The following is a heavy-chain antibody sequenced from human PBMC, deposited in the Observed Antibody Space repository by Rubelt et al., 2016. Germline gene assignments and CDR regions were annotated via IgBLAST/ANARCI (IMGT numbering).Heavy chain of an antibody. J-gene: IGHJ4*02. CDR1: GYTFTNFA. Sequence: QVQLVQSGAEVKKPGASVKLSCKASGYTFTNFAVHWVRQAPGQRPEWMGWINAGNGQPRSSQKFQGRVTINRDTSASTAFMELSSLRSEDTAVYYCAREAPMAGSCVDYWGQGTLVTVSS. D-gene: IGHD6-19*01. CDR2: INAGNGQP. V-gene: IGHV1-3*01. CDR3: AREAPMAGSCVDY.